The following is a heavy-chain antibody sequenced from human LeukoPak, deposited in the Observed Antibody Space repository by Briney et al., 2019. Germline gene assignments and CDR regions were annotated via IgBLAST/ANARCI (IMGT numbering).Heavy chain of an antibody. Sequence: PGGSLRLSCAASGFTFSSYEMNWGRQAPGKGLEGVSYISSSGSTIYYADSVKGRFTGSRDNAKNSLYLQMNSLRAEDTAVYYCARDRFMTYLDYWGQGTLVTVSS. CDR1: GFTFSSYE. V-gene: IGHV3-48*03. CDR3: ARDRFMTYLDY. CDR2: ISSSGSTI. D-gene: IGHD2-2*01. J-gene: IGHJ4*02.